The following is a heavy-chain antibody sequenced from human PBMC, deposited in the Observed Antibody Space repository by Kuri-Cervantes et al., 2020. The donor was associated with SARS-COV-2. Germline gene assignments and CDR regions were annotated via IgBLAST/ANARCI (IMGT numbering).Heavy chain of an antibody. CDR3: ATPAPEYGGNSGGWVF. CDR1: GFIFSSHS. J-gene: IGHJ4*02. D-gene: IGHD4-23*01. CDR2: ISSSSSTI. V-gene: IGHV3-48*01. Sequence: GGSLRLSCAASGFIFSSHSMNWVRQAPGKGLEWVSYISSSSSTINYADSVKGRFTISRDNAKNSLYLQMNSLRAEDTAVYYCATPAPEYGGNSGGWVFWGQGTLVTVSS.